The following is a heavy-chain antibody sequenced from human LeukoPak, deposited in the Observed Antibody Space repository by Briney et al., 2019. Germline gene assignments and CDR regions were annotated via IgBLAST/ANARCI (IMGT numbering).Heavy chain of an antibody. J-gene: IGHJ5*02. CDR2: IYYSGST. CDR1: GGSISSYY. V-gene: IGHV4-59*01. D-gene: IGHD6-19*01. Sequence: PSETLSLTCTVSGGSISSYYWSWIRQPPGKGLEWIGYIYYSGSTNYNPSLKSRVTISVDTSKNQFSLKLSSVTAADTAVYYCARVYSSGWSPNWFDPWGQGTLVTVSS. CDR3: ARVYSSGWSPNWFDP.